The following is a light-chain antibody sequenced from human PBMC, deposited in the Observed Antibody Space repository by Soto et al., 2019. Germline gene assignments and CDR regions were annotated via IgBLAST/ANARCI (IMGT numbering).Light chain of an antibody. V-gene: IGKV1-5*03. CDR1: RSISSW. Sequence: DIQMTQSPSTLSASVGDRVTITCRASRSISSWLAWYQQKPGKAPKLLIYKASSLESGVPSRFSGSGSGTEFTLTISSLQPDDFATYYCQQYNSRTFGQGTKVDIK. J-gene: IGKJ1*01. CDR2: KAS. CDR3: QQYNSRT.